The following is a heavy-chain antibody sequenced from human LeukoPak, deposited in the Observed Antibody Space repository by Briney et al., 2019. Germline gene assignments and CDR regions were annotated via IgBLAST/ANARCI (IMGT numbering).Heavy chain of an antibody. CDR2: IHNSGST. J-gene: IGHJ5*01. CDR3: ARPNTWITEGFDS. V-gene: IGHV4-38-2*01. D-gene: IGHD3-16*01. CDR1: GYSISSGYY. Sequence: SETLSLTCDVSGYSISSGYYWAWIRQSPGKGLEWIASIHNSGSTFYNPSLKSRVALSVDTSKNQFSLKLMSVTAADTAVYYCARPNTWITEGFDSWGQGILVTVSS.